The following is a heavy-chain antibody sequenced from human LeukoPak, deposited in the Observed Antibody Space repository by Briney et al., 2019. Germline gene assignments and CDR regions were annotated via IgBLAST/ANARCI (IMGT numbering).Heavy chain of an antibody. CDR1: GFTFSSYW. J-gene: IGHJ6*02. D-gene: IGHD5-18*01. V-gene: IGHV3-74*01. CDR2: INRDVIIT. Sequence: GGSLSLSCAASGFTFSSYWMHWVRQDPGNALVWVSHINRDVIITSHADSVKRRFTISHDNAKNTEYLQMNILRAEDTAVYYCARDAVDTANAVWGQGTTVTVSS. CDR3: ARDAVDTANAV.